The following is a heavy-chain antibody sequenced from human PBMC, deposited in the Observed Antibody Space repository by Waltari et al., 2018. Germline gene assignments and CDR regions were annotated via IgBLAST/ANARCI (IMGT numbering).Heavy chain of an antibody. CDR1: GFTVSRHY. CDR3: ASPGIVATMDLDDFDI. CDR2: IYSGGST. J-gene: IGHJ3*02. D-gene: IGHD5-12*01. V-gene: IGHV3-53*01. Sequence: EVQLVESGGGLIQPGGSLRLSCAASGFTVSRHYISWVRPAPGKGLEWVSVIYSGGSTYYADSVKGRFTISRDNYKNTLYLKMNSMRAEDKAVYYCASPGIVATMDLDDFDIWGQGTMVTVSS.